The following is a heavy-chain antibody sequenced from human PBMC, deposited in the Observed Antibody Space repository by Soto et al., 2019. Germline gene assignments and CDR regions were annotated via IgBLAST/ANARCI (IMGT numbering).Heavy chain of an antibody. V-gene: IGHV3-53*01. CDR1: FFSFSSDY. Sequence: GGALRLSCAASFFSFSSDYMSWVRQAPGKGLEWVSLIYSGGDTYYADSVKGRFTISRDISSSTIYLHMTSLRADDTAIYYCTRAGSDPGNFYISNYYAMDVWGRGTTVTVSS. CDR2: IYSGGDT. D-gene: IGHD3-10*01. CDR3: TRAGSDPGNFYISNYYAMDV. J-gene: IGHJ6*02.